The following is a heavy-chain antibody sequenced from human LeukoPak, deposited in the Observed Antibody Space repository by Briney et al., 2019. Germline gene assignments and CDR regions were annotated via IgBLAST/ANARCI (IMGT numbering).Heavy chain of an antibody. CDR2: INHSGST. Sequence: GSLRLSCAASGFTFSSYSMNWVRQPPGKGLEWIGEINHSGSTNYNPSLKSRVTISVDTSKNQFSLKLSSVTAADTAVYYCARGDYYDSSGYPYFQHWGQGTLVSVSS. CDR3: ARGDYYDSSGYPYFQH. D-gene: IGHD3-22*01. V-gene: IGHV4-34*01. J-gene: IGHJ1*01. CDR1: GFTFSSYS.